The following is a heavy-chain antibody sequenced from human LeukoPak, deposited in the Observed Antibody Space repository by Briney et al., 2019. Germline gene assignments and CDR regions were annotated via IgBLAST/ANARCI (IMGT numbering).Heavy chain of an antibody. D-gene: IGHD6-19*01. V-gene: IGHV3-64D*08. Sequence: GGSLRLSCSAAGFTFRSHAMHWVRQAPGKGLEYVSTINDDGGLTYYADSVKGRFTISRDNSKNTVYLQMNSLRAEDTAVYYCAKVAVAVPDAFDIWGQGTMVTVSS. CDR2: INDDGGLT. CDR1: GFTFRSHA. CDR3: AKVAVAVPDAFDI. J-gene: IGHJ3*02.